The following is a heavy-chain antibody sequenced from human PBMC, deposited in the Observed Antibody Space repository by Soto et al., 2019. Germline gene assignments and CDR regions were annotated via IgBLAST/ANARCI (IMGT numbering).Heavy chain of an antibody. J-gene: IGHJ4*02. Sequence: EVQLVETGGGSVQPGGSLRLSCAASGFTVSSNYMSWVRQAPGKGLEWVSVIYSGGVTYYADSVKGRFTISRDSPKNKLFLQMTSLRAEDTAVYYCARTPWLQGPELTNWGQGTLVTVSS. D-gene: IGHD3-9*01. CDR3: ARTPWLQGPELTN. V-gene: IGHV3-53*02. CDR1: GFTVSSNY. CDR2: IYSGGVT.